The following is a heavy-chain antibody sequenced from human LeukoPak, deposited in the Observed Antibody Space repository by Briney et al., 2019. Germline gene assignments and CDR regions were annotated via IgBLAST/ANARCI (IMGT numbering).Heavy chain of an antibody. V-gene: IGHV4-39*01. CDR2: IYYSGST. CDR3: ARHVGDYDILTGYYKYYFDY. J-gene: IGHJ4*02. D-gene: IGHD3-9*01. Sequence: SETLSLTCTVSGGSISSSSYYWGWIRQPPGKGLEWIGSIYYSGSTYYNPSLKSRVTISVDTSKNQFSLRLSSVTAADTAVYYCARHVGDYDILTGYYKYYFDYWGQGTLVTVSS. CDR1: GGSISSSSYY.